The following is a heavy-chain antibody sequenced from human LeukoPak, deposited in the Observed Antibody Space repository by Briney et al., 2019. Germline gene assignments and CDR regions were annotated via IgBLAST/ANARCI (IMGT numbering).Heavy chain of an antibody. CDR2: IIPICGKA. CDR3: ARTLTEYDYDSSGSADAFGI. CDR1: GGTFSSYA. Sequence: SVKVSCKASGGTFSSYAISWVRQAPGQGLEWMGGIIPICGKANYEQKFQGRVTITTDESTSTAYMELSSLRSEDTAVYYCARTLTEYDYDSSGSADAFGIWGQGTMVTVSS. V-gene: IGHV1-69*05. J-gene: IGHJ3*02. D-gene: IGHD3-22*01.